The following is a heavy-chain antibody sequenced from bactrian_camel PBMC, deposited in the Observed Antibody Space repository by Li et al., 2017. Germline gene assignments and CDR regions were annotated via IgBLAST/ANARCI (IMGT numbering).Heavy chain of an antibody. V-gene: IGHV3S54*01. J-gene: IGHJ6*01. CDR1: ELIRSNRC. D-gene: IGHD2*01. Sequence: HVQLVESGGGSVQAGGSLRLSCAASELIRSNRCMGWFRQAPGKEREGVARIATGSGNTYYADSVKGRFTISQDNAKNTVYLQMTSLKPEDTAMYYCAARGPYCYTKLSVRDFTYWGQGTQVTVS. CDR2: IATGSGNT. CDR3: AARGPYCYTKLSVRDFTY.